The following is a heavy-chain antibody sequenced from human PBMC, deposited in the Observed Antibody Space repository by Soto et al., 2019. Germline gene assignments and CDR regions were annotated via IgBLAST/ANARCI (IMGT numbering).Heavy chain of an antibody. CDR3: ARYKSNYYYGMDV. CDR2: IYYSGIT. V-gene: IGHV4-59*01. J-gene: IGHJ6*02. CDR1: GVSIRSYY. D-gene: IGHD1-20*01. Sequence: SETLSLTCTVSGVSIRSYYWSWIRQPPRKGLEWIGYIYYSGITNYNPSLKSRVTISVDTSKNQFSLKLSSVTAADTAVYYCARYKSNYYYGMDVWGQGTTVTVS.